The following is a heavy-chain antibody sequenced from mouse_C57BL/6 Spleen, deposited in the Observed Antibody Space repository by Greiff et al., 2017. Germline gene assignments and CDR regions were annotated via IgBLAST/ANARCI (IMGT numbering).Heavy chain of an antibody. CDR1: GYAFSSSW. CDR2: IYPGDGDT. Sequence: VQLQESGPELVKPGASVKISCKASGYAFSSSWMNWVKPRPGKGLEWIGRIYPGDGDTNYNGKFKGKATLTADKSSSTAYMQLSSLTSEDSAVYFCARSDYYGSSSYYFDYWGQGTTLTVSS. V-gene: IGHV1-82*01. D-gene: IGHD1-1*01. CDR3: ARSDYYGSSSYYFDY. J-gene: IGHJ2*01.